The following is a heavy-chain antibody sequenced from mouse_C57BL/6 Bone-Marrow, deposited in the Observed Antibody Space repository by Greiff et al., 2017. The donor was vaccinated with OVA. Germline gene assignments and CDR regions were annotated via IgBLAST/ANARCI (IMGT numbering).Heavy chain of an antibody. CDR2: FYPGSGSI. D-gene: IGHD1-1*01. CDR3: ARHEEGYGSSYYFDY. Sequence: VQLKKAGAELVKPGGSVKLSCKASGYTFTEYTIHWVKQRSGQGLEWIGWFYPGSGSIKYNEKFKDKATLTADKSSSTVYMELSRLTSEDSAVYFCARHEEGYGSSYYFDYWGQGTTLTVSS. CDR1: GYTFTEYT. V-gene: IGHV1-62-2*01. J-gene: IGHJ2*01.